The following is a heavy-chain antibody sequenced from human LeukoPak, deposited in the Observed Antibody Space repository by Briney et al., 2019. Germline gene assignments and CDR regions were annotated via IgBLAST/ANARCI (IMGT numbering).Heavy chain of an antibody. Sequence: GASVKVSCKASGYTFTSYGISWVRQAPGQGLEWMGWINPNSGGTNYAQKFQGRVTMTRDTSISTAYMELSRLRSDDTAVYYCARDPALGAGRLDPWGQGTLVTVSS. CDR2: INPNSGGT. CDR3: ARDPALGAGRLDP. J-gene: IGHJ5*02. CDR1: GYTFTSYG. V-gene: IGHV1-2*02. D-gene: IGHD1-26*01.